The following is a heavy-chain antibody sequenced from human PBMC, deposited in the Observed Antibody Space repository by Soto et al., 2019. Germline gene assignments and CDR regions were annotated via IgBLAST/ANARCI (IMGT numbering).Heavy chain of an antibody. V-gene: IGHV1-18*01. D-gene: IGHD3-16*02. Sequence: ASVKVSCKASGYTFTSYGISWVRQAPGQGLEWMGWISAYNGNTNYAQKLQGRVTMTTDTSTSTAYMELRSLRSDDTAAYYCARIFDYVWGSYRPQFDYWGQGILVTVS. J-gene: IGHJ4*02. CDR1: GYTFTSYG. CDR2: ISAYNGNT. CDR3: ARIFDYVWGSYRPQFDY.